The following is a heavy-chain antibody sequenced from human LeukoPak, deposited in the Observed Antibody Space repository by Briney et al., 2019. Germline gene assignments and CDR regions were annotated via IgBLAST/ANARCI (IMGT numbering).Heavy chain of an antibody. CDR2: INPNSGDT. CDR1: GYTFTGYY. CDR3: ARSFTVVTPWILGY. V-gene: IGHV1-2*02. J-gene: IGHJ4*02. Sequence: ASVKVSCKASGYTFTGYYMHWVRQAPGQGLEWMGWINPNSGDTNYAQKFQGRVTMTRDTSISTAYMELSRLRSDDTAVYYCARSFTVVTPWILGYWGQGTLVTVSS. D-gene: IGHD4-23*01.